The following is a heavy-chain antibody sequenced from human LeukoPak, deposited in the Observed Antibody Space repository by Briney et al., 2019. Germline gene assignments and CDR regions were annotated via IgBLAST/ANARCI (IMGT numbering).Heavy chain of an antibody. Sequence: ASVKVSCKASGYTFASYDINWVRQATGQGLEWMGWMNPNSGNTGYAQKFQGRVTMTRNTSISTAYMELSSLRSEDTAVYYCARGGTYYDFWSGYYTGSVYYYYMDVWGKGTTVTVSS. V-gene: IGHV1-8*01. CDR3: ARGGTYYDFWSGYYTGSVYYYYMDV. D-gene: IGHD3-3*01. J-gene: IGHJ6*03. CDR2: MNPNSGNT. CDR1: GYTFASYD.